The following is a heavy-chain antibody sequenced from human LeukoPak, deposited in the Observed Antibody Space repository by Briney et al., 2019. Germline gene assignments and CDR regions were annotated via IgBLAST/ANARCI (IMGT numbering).Heavy chain of an antibody. D-gene: IGHD3-9*01. CDR3: GRGTISLYYFDY. J-gene: IGHJ4*02. V-gene: IGHV3-33*01. Sequence: GGSLRLSCAASGFTFSSYGMHWVRQAPGKGLEWVAVIWYDGSDKYYADSVKGRFTISRDNSKNTLYLQMNSLRAEDTAVYYCGRGTISLYYFDYWGQGTLVTVSS. CDR1: GFTFSSYG. CDR2: IWYDGSDK.